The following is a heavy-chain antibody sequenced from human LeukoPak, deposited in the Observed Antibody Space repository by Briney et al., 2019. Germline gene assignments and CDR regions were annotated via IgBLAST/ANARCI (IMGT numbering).Heavy chain of an antibody. D-gene: IGHD6-6*01. CDR3: ARRRDSSALFYSYYYMDV. J-gene: IGHJ6*03. CDR1: GGSISNYY. CDR2: INHSGSI. Sequence: PSETLSLTCTVSGGSISNYYWSWIRQPPGKGLEWIGEINHSGSINYNPSLKSRVTISVDTSKNQFSLKLSSVTAADTAVYYCARRRDSSALFYSYYYMDVWGKGTTVTVSS. V-gene: IGHV4-34*01.